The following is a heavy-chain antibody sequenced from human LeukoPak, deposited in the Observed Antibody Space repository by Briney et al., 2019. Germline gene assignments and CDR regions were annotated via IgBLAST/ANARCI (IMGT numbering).Heavy chain of an antibody. CDR3: ARDRSRDSSGYYFDWFDP. Sequence: ASVTVSCKASGYTFTSYGISWVRQAPGQGLEWMGWISAYNGNTNYAQKLQGRVTTTTDTSTSTAYMELRSLRSDDTAVYYCARDRSRDSSGYYFDWFDPWGQGTLVTVSS. CDR1: GYTFTSYG. J-gene: IGHJ5*02. D-gene: IGHD3-22*01. V-gene: IGHV1-18*01. CDR2: ISAYNGNT.